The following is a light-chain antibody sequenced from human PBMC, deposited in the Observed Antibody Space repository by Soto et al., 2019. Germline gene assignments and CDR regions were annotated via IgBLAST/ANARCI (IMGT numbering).Light chain of an antibody. Sequence: EIVLTQSPGTLPLSPGERATLSCRASQSVASNYLAWYQQKPGQALRLVIYAASGRAAGIPERFSGSGSGTDFTLTISRLEPEDFAVYYCQQYGSAPWTFGQGTKVEIK. CDR1: QSVASNY. CDR3: QQYGSAPWT. CDR2: AAS. V-gene: IGKV3-20*01. J-gene: IGKJ1*01.